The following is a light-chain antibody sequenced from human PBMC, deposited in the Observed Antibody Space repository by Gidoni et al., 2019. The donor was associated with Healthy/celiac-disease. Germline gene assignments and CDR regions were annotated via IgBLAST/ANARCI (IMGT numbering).Light chain of an antibody. V-gene: IGKV1-12*01. CDR2: GAS. J-gene: IGKJ5*01. Sequence: IQMTQSPSSVSASVGDRVTITCRASQNIITWLAWYQQKPGKAPKFLIYGASTLHGGVPSRFSGSGSGTEFTRTISSLQPEDFETYYCQQANSFTITFGQGTRLEI. CDR1: QNIITW. CDR3: QQANSFTIT.